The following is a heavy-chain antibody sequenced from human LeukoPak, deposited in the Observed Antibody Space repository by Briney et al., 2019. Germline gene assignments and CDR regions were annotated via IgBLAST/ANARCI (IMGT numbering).Heavy chain of an antibody. Sequence: PGGSLRLSCAASGFTFSSYAMSWVRQAPGKGLEWVSAISGSGGSTYYADSVKGRFTISRDNSKNTLSLQMNSLRAEDTAVYYCAKEGIGYCSSANCLRNFDYWGQGTLVTVSS. J-gene: IGHJ4*02. CDR3: AKEGIGYCSSANCLRNFDY. CDR1: GFTFSSYA. V-gene: IGHV3-23*01. D-gene: IGHD2-2*01. CDR2: ISGSGGST.